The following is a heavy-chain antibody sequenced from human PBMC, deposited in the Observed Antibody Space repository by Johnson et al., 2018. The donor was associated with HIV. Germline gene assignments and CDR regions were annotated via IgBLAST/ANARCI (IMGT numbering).Heavy chain of an antibody. CDR1: GFTVSSNY. D-gene: IGHD1-26*01. J-gene: IGHJ3*02. CDR3: AKRYSGSLRDTFDI. V-gene: IGHV3-23*04. CDR2: ISGSGGST. Sequence: VQLVESGGGLVQPGGSLRLSCAASGFTVSSNYMSWVRQAPGRGLEWVSSISGSGGSTYYADSVKGRFTISRDNSKNTLYLQMNSLRAEDTAVYYCAKRYSGSLRDTFDIWGQGTMVTVSS.